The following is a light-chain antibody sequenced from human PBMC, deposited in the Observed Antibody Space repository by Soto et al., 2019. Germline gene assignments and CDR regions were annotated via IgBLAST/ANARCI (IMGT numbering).Light chain of an antibody. CDR3: QQYGSSPWT. Sequence: IMLTQSPGTLSLSPGERATLSCRASQSVSSNYLAWYQQKPGQAPRLLIYGTSSRATGIPDRFSGSGSGTDFTLTVSRLEPEDFAVYYCQQYGSSPWTFGQGTKVEVK. V-gene: IGKV3-20*01. J-gene: IGKJ1*01. CDR1: QSVSSNY. CDR2: GTS.